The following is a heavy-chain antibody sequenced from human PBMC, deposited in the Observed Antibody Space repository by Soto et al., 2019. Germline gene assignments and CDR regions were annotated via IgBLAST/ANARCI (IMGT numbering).Heavy chain of an antibody. D-gene: IGHD2-15*01. Sequence: SETLSLTCTVSGGSIISYYWSWIRQPPGKGLEWIGYIYDSGSTSYNPSLKSRVTISVDTSKNQFSLKLSSVTAADTAVYYCARHVLGYCSGGSCLLDAFDIWGQGTMVTVSS. CDR1: GGSIISYY. J-gene: IGHJ3*02. CDR2: IYDSGST. CDR3: ARHVLGYCSGGSCLLDAFDI. V-gene: IGHV4-59*08.